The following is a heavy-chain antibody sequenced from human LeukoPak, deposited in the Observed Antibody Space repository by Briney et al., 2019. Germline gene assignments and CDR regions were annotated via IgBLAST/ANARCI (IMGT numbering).Heavy chain of an antibody. J-gene: IGHJ4*02. CDR3: ARISGFSGYDPPDY. CDR1: GFNFSRYG. CDR2: INPRSNYI. Sequence: GGSLRLSCAASGFNFSRYGMNWVRQAPGKGLEWVSSINPRSNYIYYADSVKGRFTISRDNAKNSLYLQMNSLRAEDAAVYYCARISGFSGYDPPDYWGQGTLVTVSS. V-gene: IGHV3-21*01. D-gene: IGHD5-12*01.